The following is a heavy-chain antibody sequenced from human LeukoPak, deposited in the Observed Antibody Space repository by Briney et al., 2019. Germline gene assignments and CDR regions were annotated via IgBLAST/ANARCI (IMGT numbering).Heavy chain of an antibody. D-gene: IGHD4-17*01. CDR1: GFTFDDYA. Sequence: GGSLRLSCAASGFTFDDYAMHWVRQAPGKGLEWVSGISWNSGSIGYADSVKGRFTISRDNAKNSLYLQMNSLRAEDTALYYCAKAGGYGDYSHFDYWGQGTLVTVSS. CDR3: AKAGGYGDYSHFDY. CDR2: ISWNSGSI. J-gene: IGHJ4*02. V-gene: IGHV3-9*01.